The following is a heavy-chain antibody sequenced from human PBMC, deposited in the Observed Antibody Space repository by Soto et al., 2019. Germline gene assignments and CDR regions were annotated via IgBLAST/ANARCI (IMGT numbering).Heavy chain of an antibody. V-gene: IGHV3-30*09. J-gene: IGHJ4*02. CDR2: ISYGGDNK. Sequence: QVQLVESGGGVVQPGRSLRLSCAASGFIFSDYAMHWVRQAPGKGLEWVAVISYGGDNKYYADSVRGRFAISRDNLKNTLDLQMSSLNTEDTAVYHCAKARHSTSWYGLEADFWGQGTLVTVSS. CDR1: GFIFSDYA. CDR3: AKARHSTSWYGLEADF. D-gene: IGHD6-13*01.